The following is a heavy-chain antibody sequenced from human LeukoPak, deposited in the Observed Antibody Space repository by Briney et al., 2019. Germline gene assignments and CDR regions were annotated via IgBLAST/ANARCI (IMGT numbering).Heavy chain of an antibody. D-gene: IGHD4-11*01. CDR1: GFTFSSYS. Sequence: GGSLRLSCAASGFTFSSYSMNWVRQAPGKGLEWVSYISSSSSTIYYADSVKGRFTISRDNAKNSPYLQMNSLRDEDTAVYYCARDPDSNYLSMDVWGQGTTVTVSS. V-gene: IGHV3-48*02. J-gene: IGHJ6*02. CDR2: ISSSSSTI. CDR3: ARDPDSNYLSMDV.